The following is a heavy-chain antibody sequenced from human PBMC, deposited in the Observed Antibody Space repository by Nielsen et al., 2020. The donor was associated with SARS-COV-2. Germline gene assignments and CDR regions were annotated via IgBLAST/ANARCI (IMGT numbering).Heavy chain of an antibody. V-gene: IGHV3-9*01. D-gene: IGHD6-13*01. CDR2: ISWNSGSI. CDR1: GFTFDDYA. CDR3: AKAAAPYYYYYYGMDV. J-gene: IGHJ6*02. Sequence: GGSLRLSCAASGFTFDDYAMHWVRQAPGKGLEWVSGISWNSGSIGYADSVKGRFTISRDNAKNSLYLQMNSLRAEDTALYYCAKAAAPYYYYYYGMDVWGQGTTVTVSS.